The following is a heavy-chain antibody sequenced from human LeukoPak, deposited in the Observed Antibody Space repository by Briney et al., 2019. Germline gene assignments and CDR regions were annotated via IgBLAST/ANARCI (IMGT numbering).Heavy chain of an antibody. J-gene: IGHJ5*02. Sequence: GSTGYAQKFQGRVTMTRNTSISTAYMELSSLRSEDTAVYYCARGFLGYDFWSGYYDNWFDPWGQGTLVTVSS. V-gene: IGHV1-8*01. CDR3: ARGFLGYDFWSGYYDNWFDP. CDR2: GST. D-gene: IGHD3-3*01.